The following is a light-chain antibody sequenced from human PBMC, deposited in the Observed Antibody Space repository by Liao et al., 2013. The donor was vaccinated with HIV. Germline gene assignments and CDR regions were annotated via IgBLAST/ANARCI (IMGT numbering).Light chain of an antibody. CDR1: NIGSKS. J-gene: IGLJ3*02. CDR2: YDS. CDR3: QVWETSSDRPV. Sequence: SYVLTQPPSVSVAPGKTARITCGGNNIGSKSVHWYQQKAGQAPVLVISYDSDRPSGIPERFSGSNSGNTATLTISRVEAGDEADYYCQVWETSSDRPVFGGGTKLTVL. V-gene: IGLV3-21*01.